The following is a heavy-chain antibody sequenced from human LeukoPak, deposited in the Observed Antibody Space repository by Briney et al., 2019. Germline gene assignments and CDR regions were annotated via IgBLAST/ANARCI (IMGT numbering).Heavy chain of an antibody. CDR2: IIPIFGTA. J-gene: IGHJ3*02. D-gene: IGHD2-15*01. CDR1: GGTFSSYA. CDR3: ARGSTVVAATDSAFDI. V-gene: IGHV1-69*13. Sequence: ASVKVSCKASGGTFSSYAISWVRQAPGQGLEWMGGIIPIFGTANYAQKFQGRVTITADESTSTAYMELSSLRSEDTAVYYCARGSTVVAATDSAFDIWGQGTMVTVSS.